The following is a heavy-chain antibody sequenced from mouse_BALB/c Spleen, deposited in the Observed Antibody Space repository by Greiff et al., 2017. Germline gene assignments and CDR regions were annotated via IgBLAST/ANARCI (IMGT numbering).Heavy chain of an antibody. J-gene: IGHJ3*01. CDR3: ARGGNPFAY. D-gene: IGHD2-1*01. CDR1: GFTFSSYA. V-gene: IGHV5-9-4*01. CDR2: ISSGGSYT. Sequence: EVMLVESGGGLVKPGGSLKLSCAASGFTFSSYAMSWVRQSPEKGLEWVAEISSGGSYTYYPDTVTGRFTISRDNAKNTLYLEMSSLRSEDTAMYYCARGGNPFAYWGQGTLVTVSA.